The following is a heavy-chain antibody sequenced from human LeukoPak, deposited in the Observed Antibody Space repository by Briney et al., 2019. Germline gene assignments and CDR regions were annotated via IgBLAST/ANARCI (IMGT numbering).Heavy chain of an antibody. CDR1: GFTFSSYA. CDR2: ISSSGSTI. J-gene: IGHJ6*03. V-gene: IGHV3-11*04. CDR3: ARDGSSKGATAAAGHFYYYYMDV. Sequence: GGSLRLSCAASGFTFSSYAMSWIRQAPGKGLEWVSYISSSGSTIYYADSVKGRFTISRDNAKNSLYLQMNSLRAEDTAVYYCARDGSSKGATAAAGHFYYYYMDVWGKGTTVTVSS. D-gene: IGHD6-13*01.